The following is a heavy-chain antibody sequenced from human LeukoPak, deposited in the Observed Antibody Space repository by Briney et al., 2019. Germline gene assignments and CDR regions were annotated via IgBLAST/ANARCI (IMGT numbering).Heavy chain of an antibody. D-gene: IGHD6-13*01. CDR2: VYSSGST. CDR1: GGSISSYY. CDR3: AREGIAAAILDY. J-gene: IGHJ4*02. V-gene: IGHV4-4*07. Sequence: PSETLSLTCTVSGGSISSYYWSWIRQPPGKGLEWIGRVYSSGSTKYNPSLKSRVTMSVDTSKNQFSLKLTSVTAADTAVYYCAREGIAAAILDYWGQGTLVTVSS.